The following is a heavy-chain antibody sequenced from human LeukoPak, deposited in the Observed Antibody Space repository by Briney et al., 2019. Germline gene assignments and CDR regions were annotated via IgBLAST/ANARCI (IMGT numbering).Heavy chain of an antibody. V-gene: IGHV4-34*01. J-gene: IGHJ4*02. CDR1: GGSFSGYY. D-gene: IGHD6-19*01. CDR3: AEDSSGWFASIR. Sequence: PSETLSLTCAVYGGSFSGYYWSWIRQPPGKVLEWIGEINHSGRTNYNPSLKSRVTISVDTSKNQFSLKLSSVTAADTAVYYCAEDSSGWFASIRWGQGTLVTVSS. CDR2: INHSGRT.